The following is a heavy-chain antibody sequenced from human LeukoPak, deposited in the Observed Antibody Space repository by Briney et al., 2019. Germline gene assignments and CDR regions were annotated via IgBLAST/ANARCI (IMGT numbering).Heavy chain of an antibody. CDR1: GGSISSYY. CDR2: IYYSGTT. Sequence: PSETLSLTCTVSGGSISSYYWSWIRQPPGKGLEWIGHIYYSGTTNYNPSLKSRVTISADTSKNQFSLKLSSVTAADTAVYYCARGIETSKRRGYDYWGQGTLVTVSS. D-gene: IGHD1-26*01. CDR3: ARGIETSKRRGYDY. V-gene: IGHV4-59*01. J-gene: IGHJ4*02.